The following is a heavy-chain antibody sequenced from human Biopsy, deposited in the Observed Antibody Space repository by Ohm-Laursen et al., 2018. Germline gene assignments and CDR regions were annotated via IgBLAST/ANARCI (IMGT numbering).Heavy chain of an antibody. D-gene: IGHD3-16*01. CDR1: GYIFTSFG. CDR2: VSTYNGNT. CDR3: ARVREGGLLDY. V-gene: IGHV1-18*01. J-gene: IGHJ4*02. Sequence: VSSVKVSCQGSGYIFTSFGVSWVRQAPGRGLEWMGWVSTYNGNTEYEQKFQGRVTMTTDTSANTAYMELRSLRSDDTAVYFCARVREGGLLDYWGQGILVTVSS.